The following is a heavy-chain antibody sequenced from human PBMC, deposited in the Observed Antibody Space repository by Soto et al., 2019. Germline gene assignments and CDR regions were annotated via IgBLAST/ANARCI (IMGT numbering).Heavy chain of an antibody. D-gene: IGHD3-22*01. CDR2: ISAYNGNT. Sequence: GASVKVSCKASGYTFTSYGISWVRQAPGRGLEWMGWISAYNGNTNYAQKFQGRVTMTTDTSTSTAYMELRSLRSDDTAVYYCARDLFSDYYDSSGYGSFQDYGMDVWGQGTTVTVSS. CDR3: ARDLFSDYYDSSGYGSFQDYGMDV. J-gene: IGHJ6*02. CDR1: GYTFTSYG. V-gene: IGHV1-18*01.